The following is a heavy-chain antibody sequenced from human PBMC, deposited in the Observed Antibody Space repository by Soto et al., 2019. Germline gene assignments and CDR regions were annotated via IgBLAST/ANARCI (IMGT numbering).Heavy chain of an antibody. CDR3: AQDESTGYYELGDF. V-gene: IGHV3-23*01. D-gene: IGHD3-22*01. CDR2: IAFHGGAT. J-gene: IGHJ4*02. CDR1: GFSFSYCA. Sequence: ESGGSLVQPGSSLRLSCAASGFSFSYCAMSWVRQAPGKGLEWVATIAFHGGATHYADSVQGRFTISRDNSKSRLYLQMDSLRAEDTALYFCAQDESTGYYELGDFWGQGTLVTVSS.